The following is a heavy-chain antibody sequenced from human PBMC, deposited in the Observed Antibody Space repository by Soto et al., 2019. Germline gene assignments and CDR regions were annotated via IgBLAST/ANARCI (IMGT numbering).Heavy chain of an antibody. CDR2: IFHSGST. CDR3: ARLFCSSSSCLTPSWFDP. D-gene: IGHD2-2*01. Sequence: QVQLQESGPGLVKPSGTLSPTCAVSGGSISSNNWWSWVRQAPGPGLEWIGDIFHSGSTNYNPSLKSRVTISVDKSKNQFSLKLSSVTAADTAMYYCARLFCSSSSCLTPSWFDPWGQGTLVTVSS. V-gene: IGHV4-4*02. CDR1: GGSISSNNW. J-gene: IGHJ5*02.